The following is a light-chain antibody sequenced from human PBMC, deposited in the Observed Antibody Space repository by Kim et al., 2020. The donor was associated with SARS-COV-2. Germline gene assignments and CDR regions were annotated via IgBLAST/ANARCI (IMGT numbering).Light chain of an antibody. V-gene: IGKV3-15*01. J-gene: IGKJ1*01. CDR1: QSISNN. CDR2: DAS. Sequence: SPGQRATLSCRASQSISNNLAWYQQKRGQAPRLLIYDASTRATGVPASFSGSGSGTEFTLTISSLQPEDAAVYYCQQYNNWPPWTFGQGTKVDIK. CDR3: QQYNNWPPWT.